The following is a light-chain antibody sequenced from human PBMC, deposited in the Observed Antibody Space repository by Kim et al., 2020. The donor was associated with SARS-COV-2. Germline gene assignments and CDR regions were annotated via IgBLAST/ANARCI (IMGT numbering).Light chain of an antibody. CDR2: DNS. Sequence: SYELTQPPSVSVAPGKTARITCGGSNIGSQSVHWYQQESGQAPVLVVYDNSVRPSGIPERFSGSNSGNTATLTISRVEAGDEADYYCQVWGTSSDHPEVFGGGTKLTVL. CDR3: QVWGTSSDHPEV. V-gene: IGLV3-21*03. CDR1: NIGSQS. J-gene: IGLJ3*02.